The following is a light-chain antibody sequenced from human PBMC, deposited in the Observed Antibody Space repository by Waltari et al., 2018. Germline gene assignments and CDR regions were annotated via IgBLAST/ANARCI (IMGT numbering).Light chain of an antibody. CDR3: QSYDSSLSGFVV. J-gene: IGLJ2*01. CDR2: GDS. Sequence: QSVLTQPPSVSGAPGQRVTISCTGSSSNIGAGYDVHWYQQLPGTAPKLLIYGDSNRPSGVPDRVSGSKSCTSASLAITGLQAEDEADYYCQSYDSSLSGFVVFGGGTKLTVL. V-gene: IGLV1-40*01. CDR1: SSNIGAGYD.